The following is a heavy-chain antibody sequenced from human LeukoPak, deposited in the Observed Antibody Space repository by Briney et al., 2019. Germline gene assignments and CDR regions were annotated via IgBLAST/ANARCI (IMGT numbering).Heavy chain of an antibody. D-gene: IGHD3-3*01. Sequence: SETLSLTCAVSGGSISSSSYYWGWIRQPPGKGLEWIGTIHYSGSTYYNTSLKSRVTISVDTSKNQFSLKLRSVTAADTAVYYCARDHQGTYFDFWSGSKANNYYYMDVWGKGTTVTVSS. J-gene: IGHJ6*03. CDR2: IHYSGST. CDR1: GGSISSSSYY. V-gene: IGHV4-39*07. CDR3: ARDHQGTYFDFWSGSKANNYYYMDV.